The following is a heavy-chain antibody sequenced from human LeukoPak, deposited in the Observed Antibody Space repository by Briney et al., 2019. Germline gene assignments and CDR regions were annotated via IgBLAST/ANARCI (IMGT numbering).Heavy chain of an antibody. J-gene: IGHJ4*02. CDR2: ISWNSGSI. CDR1: GFTLDDYA. V-gene: IGHV3-9*01. CDR3: AKVDDSSGYGYDY. Sequence: GGSLRLSCAASGFTLDDYAMHWVRQAPGKGLEWVSGISWNSGSIGYADSVKGRFTISRDNAKNSLYLQMDSLRPEDTALYYCAKVDDSSGYGYDYWGQGTLVTVSS. D-gene: IGHD3-22*01.